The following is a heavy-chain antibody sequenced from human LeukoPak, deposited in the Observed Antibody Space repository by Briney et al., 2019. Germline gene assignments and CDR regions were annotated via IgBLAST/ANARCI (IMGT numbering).Heavy chain of an antibody. Sequence: GGSLRLSCAASGFTFSNAWMSWVRQAPGKGLEWVGRIKSKTDGGTTDYAAPVKGRFTISRDDSKNTLYLQMNSLKTEDTAVCYCTTMVLTYYDYVWGSYRYSSFDYWGQGTLVTVSS. CDR1: GFTFSNAW. D-gene: IGHD3-16*02. CDR3: TTMVLTYYDYVWGSYRYSSFDY. V-gene: IGHV3-15*01. J-gene: IGHJ4*02. CDR2: IKSKTDGGTT.